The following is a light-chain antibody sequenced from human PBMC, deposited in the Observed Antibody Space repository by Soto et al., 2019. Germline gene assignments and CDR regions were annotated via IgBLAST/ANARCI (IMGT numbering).Light chain of an antibody. CDR3: QQYETFSGT. V-gene: IGKV1-5*01. CDR1: QSVSGW. J-gene: IGKJ1*01. CDR2: DAS. Sequence: IHMTQAPSTLSAAVLYTVTVTSLASQSVSGWLAWYQQKPGEAPKLLIYDASALPRGVPSRFSGSGSGTKFTLTIASLQPDDFATYYCQQYETFSGTFGPGTKVDIK.